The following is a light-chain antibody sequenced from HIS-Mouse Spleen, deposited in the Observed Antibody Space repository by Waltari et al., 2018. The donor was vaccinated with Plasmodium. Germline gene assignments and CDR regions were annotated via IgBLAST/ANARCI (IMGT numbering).Light chain of an antibody. V-gene: IGLV3-27*01. CDR1: VLANKY. CDR3: YSAADNNRV. Sequence: SYELTQPSSVSVSPGQTARITCSGDVLANKYARWFQQKPGQAPVRVIYKDSGRPSGIPERFSGSSSGTTVTLTISGAQVEDEADYYCYSAADNNRVFGGGTKLTVL. J-gene: IGLJ3*02. CDR2: KDS.